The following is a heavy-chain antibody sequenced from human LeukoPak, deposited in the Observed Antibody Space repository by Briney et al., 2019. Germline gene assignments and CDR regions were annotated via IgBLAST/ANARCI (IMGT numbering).Heavy chain of an antibody. CDR2: VYRNGIT. J-gene: IGHJ4*02. D-gene: IGHD1-14*01. CDR3: AREIRNHGPFDY. CDR1: SYSISSGNF. Sequence: SETLSLTCAVSSYSISSGNFWGWIRQPPGKGLEWIGSVYRNGITYYNPSLKSRVTISVDTSKNQFSLKLSSVTAADTAVYYCAREIRNHGPFDYWGQGTLVTVSS. V-gene: IGHV4-38-2*02.